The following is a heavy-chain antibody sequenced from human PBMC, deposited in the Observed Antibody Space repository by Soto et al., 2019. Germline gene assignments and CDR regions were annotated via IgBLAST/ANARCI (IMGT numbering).Heavy chain of an antibody. CDR1: GYSFTSYW. CDR3: ARGNNYYYYGMDV. Sequence: PXESLKISFKGSGYSFTSYWISWVRQMPGKGLEWMGRIDPSDSYTNYSPSFQGHVTISADKSISTAYLQWSSLKASDTAMYYCARGNNYYYYGMDVWGQGTTVTVSS. J-gene: IGHJ6*02. CDR2: IDPSDSYT. V-gene: IGHV5-10-1*01.